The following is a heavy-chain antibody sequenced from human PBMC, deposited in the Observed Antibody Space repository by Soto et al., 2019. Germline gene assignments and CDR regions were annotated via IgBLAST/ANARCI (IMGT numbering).Heavy chain of an antibody. CDR3: ARVGTNDRNAFDI. CDR1: GFTFSSYW. J-gene: IGHJ3*02. CDR2: IKQDGREK. V-gene: IGHV3-7*01. D-gene: IGHD1-1*01. Sequence: EVQLVESGGGLVQPGGSLRLSCAASGFTFSSYWMSWVRQAPGKGLEWVANIKQDGREKYYVDSVKGRFTISRDNAKNSLYLQMNSLRAEDTAVYYCARVGTNDRNAFDIWGQGTMVTVSS.